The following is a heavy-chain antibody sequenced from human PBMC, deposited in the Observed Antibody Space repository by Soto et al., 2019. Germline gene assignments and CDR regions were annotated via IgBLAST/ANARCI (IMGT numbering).Heavy chain of an antibody. V-gene: IGHV3-64D*06. CDR3: VKGLWRGVDY. CDR1: GFTFSSYA. Sequence: GESLKISCSASGFTFSSYAMHWVRQAPGKGVEYVSAISSDGGSTYYADSVKGRFTISRDNSKNTLYLQMSSLRAEDTAVYYCVKGLWRGVDYWGQGTLVTVSS. J-gene: IGHJ4*02. D-gene: IGHD3-3*01. CDR2: ISSDGGST.